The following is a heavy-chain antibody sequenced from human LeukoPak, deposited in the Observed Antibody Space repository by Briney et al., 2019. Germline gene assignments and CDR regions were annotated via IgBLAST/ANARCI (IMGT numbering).Heavy chain of an antibody. D-gene: IGHD2-21*02. J-gene: IGHJ4*02. Sequence: PGGSLRLSCAASGFSFSNYAMTWVRQAPGKGLEWVSMISGSTTTTYYADSVRGRFTISRDNSKNMLYLQMDSLRAEDTALYYCAKDERGHCGGDCYVNWGQGHLVTVSS. CDR2: ISGSTTTT. CDR1: GFSFSNYA. V-gene: IGHV3-23*01. CDR3: AKDERGHCGGDCYVN.